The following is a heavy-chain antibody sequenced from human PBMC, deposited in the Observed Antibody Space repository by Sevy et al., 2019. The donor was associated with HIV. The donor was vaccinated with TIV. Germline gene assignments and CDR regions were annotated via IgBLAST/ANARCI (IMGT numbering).Heavy chain of an antibody. V-gene: IGHV3-73*01. D-gene: IGHD6-13*01. Sequence: GGSLRLSCAASGFTFSGSAMHWVRQASGKGLEWVGRIRSKANSYAKAYAASVKGRFTISRDDATNTAYLQMNSLKTEDTAVYYCTRHLKGAAGTDYYYYGMDVWGQGTTVTVSS. CDR3: TRHLKGAAGTDYYYYGMDV. CDR1: GFTFSGSA. J-gene: IGHJ6*02. CDR2: IRSKANSYAK.